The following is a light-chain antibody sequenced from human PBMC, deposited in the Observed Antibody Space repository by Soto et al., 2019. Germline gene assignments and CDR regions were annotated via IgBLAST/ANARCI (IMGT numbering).Light chain of an antibody. CDR2: DDD. V-gene: IGLV1-51*01. J-gene: IGLJ1*01. CDR1: SSNIGGNS. Sequence: QSVLTQPPSVSAAPGQWVTISCSGSSSNIGGNSVSWYQQLPGTAPKLLIYDDDKRPSGIPDRFSGSKSGTSATLGITGFQTGDEADHYCGSWDSSLSAYVFGTGTKV. CDR3: GSWDSSLSAYV.